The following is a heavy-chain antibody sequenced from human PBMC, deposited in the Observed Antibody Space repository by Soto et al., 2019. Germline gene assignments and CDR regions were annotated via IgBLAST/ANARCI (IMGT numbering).Heavy chain of an antibody. J-gene: IGHJ6*02. Sequence: ASVKVSCKTSGFTFSSSAVHWVRQAPGQGLEWIGWINANSGSTNYAQKFQDWVTMSRDTSISTAYMELSRLRSDDTAVYYCARDLGTEGYYYGMDVWGQGT. CDR1: GFTFSSSA. V-gene: IGHV1-2*04. CDR3: ARDLGTEGYYYGMDV. CDR2: INANSGST. D-gene: IGHD1-1*01.